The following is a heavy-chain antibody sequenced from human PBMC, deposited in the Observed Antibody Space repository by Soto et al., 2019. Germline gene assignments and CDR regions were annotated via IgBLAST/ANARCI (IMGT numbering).Heavy chain of an antibody. J-gene: IGHJ6*02. D-gene: IGHD6-6*01. Sequence: LSLTCAVYGGSFSGYYWSWIRQPPGKGLEWIGEINHSGSTNYNPSLKSRVTISVDTSKNQFSLKLSSVTAADTAVYYCARGSIAARRMGYYYYGMDVWGQGTTVTVSS. CDR1: GGSFSGYY. CDR3: ARGSIAARRMGYYYYGMDV. V-gene: IGHV4-34*01. CDR2: INHSGST.